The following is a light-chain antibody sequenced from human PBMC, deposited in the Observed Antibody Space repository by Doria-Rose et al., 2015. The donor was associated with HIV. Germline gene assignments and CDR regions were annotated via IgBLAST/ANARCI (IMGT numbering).Light chain of an antibody. CDR2: DGS. J-gene: IGKJ1*01. CDR1: QSFSSTY. CDR3: HQYGTSWT. Sequence: TQSPGTLSLSPGERATLSCRASQSFSSTYLAWYQQKPGQAPSLPIYDGSTRATGIPDTFSASGSGTDFTLTINRLEPEDFALYYCHQYGTSWTFGQGTKVEI. V-gene: IGKV3-20*01.